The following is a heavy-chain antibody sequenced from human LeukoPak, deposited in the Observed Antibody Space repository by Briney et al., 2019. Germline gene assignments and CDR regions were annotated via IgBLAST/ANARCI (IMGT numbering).Heavy chain of an antibody. CDR2: IYTSGST. Sequence: SETLSLTCTVSGGSISSGSYYWSWIRQPAGKGLEWIGRIYTSGSTNYNPSLKSRVTISVDTSKNQFSLKPSSVTAADTAVYYCARDLGGSSGWYGDAFDIWGQGTMVTVSS. V-gene: IGHV4-61*02. D-gene: IGHD6-19*01. J-gene: IGHJ3*02. CDR3: ARDLGGSSGWYGDAFDI. CDR1: GGSISSGSYY.